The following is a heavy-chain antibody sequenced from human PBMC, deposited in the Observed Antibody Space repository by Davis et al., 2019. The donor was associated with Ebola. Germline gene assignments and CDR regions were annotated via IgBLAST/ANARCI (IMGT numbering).Heavy chain of an antibody. Sequence: GESLKISCAASGFPFEDYTMHWVRQAPGKGLEWVSLISWDGGDTYYADSVKGRFTMSRDNAENSLYLQMNSLRAEDTAVYYCVREFCSEGCYADHWGQGTLVTVSS. D-gene: IGHD2-15*01. CDR1: GFPFEDYT. CDR2: ISWDGGDT. CDR3: VREFCSEGCYADH. V-gene: IGHV3-43*01. J-gene: IGHJ4*02.